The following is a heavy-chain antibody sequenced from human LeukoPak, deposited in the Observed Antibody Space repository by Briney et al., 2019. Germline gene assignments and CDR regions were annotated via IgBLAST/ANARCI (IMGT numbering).Heavy chain of an antibody. D-gene: IGHD4-17*01. J-gene: IGHJ4*02. CDR2: ISYTGADT. CDR3: ARVSPNTVTTLQYFDY. V-gene: IGHV3-23*01. Sequence: GGSLRLSCAVSGFTFSSYPMNWVRQAPGKGLEWVSAISYTGADTFYADSVKGRFTISRDNSKHTLYLQLDRLRAEDTAVYYCARVSPNTVTTLQYFDYWGQGTLVTVSS. CDR1: GFTFSSYP.